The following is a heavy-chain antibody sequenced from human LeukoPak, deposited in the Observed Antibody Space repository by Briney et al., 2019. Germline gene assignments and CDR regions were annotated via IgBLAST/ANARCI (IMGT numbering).Heavy chain of an antibody. CDR2: IYTAGNT. CDR1: GFTVSDYY. V-gene: IGHV3-53*01. Sequence: GGSPGLSCAVSGFTVSDYYMTWVRQTPGKGLEWVSVIYTAGNTYYADSVKGRFTISRDNSKNTVYLQMNSLRAEDTAIYYCTRVRVQGGSGWVPFDYWGQGTLVAVSS. CDR3: TRVRVQGGSGWVPFDY. J-gene: IGHJ4*02. D-gene: IGHD6-19*01.